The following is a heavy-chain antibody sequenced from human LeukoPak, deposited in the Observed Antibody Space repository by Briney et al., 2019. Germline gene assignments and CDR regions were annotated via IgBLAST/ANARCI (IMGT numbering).Heavy chain of an antibody. Sequence: SETLSLTCAVSGGSISTNNWWTWARQPPGKGLEWIGEIYHSGSTNHNPSVKSRVTMSVDKSKNQFSLKLSSVTAADTAVYYCARGDSSSSGNWFDPWGQGTLVIVSS. CDR3: ARGDSSSSGNWFDP. D-gene: IGHD6-6*01. J-gene: IGHJ5*02. CDR1: GGSISTNNW. V-gene: IGHV4-4*02. CDR2: IYHSGST.